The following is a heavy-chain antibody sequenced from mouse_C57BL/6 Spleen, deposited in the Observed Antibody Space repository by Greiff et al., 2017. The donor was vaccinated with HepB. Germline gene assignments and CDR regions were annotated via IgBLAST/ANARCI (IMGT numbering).Heavy chain of an antibody. CDR3: ARKGITTVVASFDY. Sequence: VMLVESGPELVKPGASVKISCKASGYAFSSSWMNWVKQRPGKGLEWIGRIYPGDGDTNYNGKFKGKATLTADKSSSTAYMQLSSLTSEDSAVYFCARKGITTVVASFDYWGQGTTLTVSS. CDR2: IYPGDGDT. CDR1: GYAFSSSW. V-gene: IGHV1-82*01. J-gene: IGHJ2*01. D-gene: IGHD1-1*01.